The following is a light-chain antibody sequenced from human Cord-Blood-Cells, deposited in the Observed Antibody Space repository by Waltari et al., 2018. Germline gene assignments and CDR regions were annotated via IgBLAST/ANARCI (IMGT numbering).Light chain of an antibody. Sequence: SYELTQPPPVPVPPGRTPTTPCSGAHLGQKYLCWYRKKPGNAPVLVIYQDRKRPSGIPERFSGSNSGNTATLIISGTRARDEADDYCQAWDSSTEVVFGGGTKLTVL. CDR2: QDR. CDR1: HLGQKY. J-gene: IGLJ2*01. CDR3: QAWDSSTEVV. V-gene: IGLV3-1*01.